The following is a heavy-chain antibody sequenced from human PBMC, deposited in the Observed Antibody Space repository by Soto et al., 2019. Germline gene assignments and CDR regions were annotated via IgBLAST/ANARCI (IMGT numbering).Heavy chain of an antibody. CDR3: AHRGDYHERGGFYHPHFDY. J-gene: IGHJ4*02. D-gene: IGHD3-22*01. Sequence: SGPTLVNPTQTLTLTCTFSGFSLSTVTVSVGWLRQPPGKALEWLGLIYWDDDKRYSPSLGGRLTLTKDTSKNQVFLTMTNVDPADTATYFCAHRGDYHERGGFYHPHFDYWGQGTLVTVSS. V-gene: IGHV2-5*02. CDR2: IYWDDDK. CDR1: GFSLSTVTVS.